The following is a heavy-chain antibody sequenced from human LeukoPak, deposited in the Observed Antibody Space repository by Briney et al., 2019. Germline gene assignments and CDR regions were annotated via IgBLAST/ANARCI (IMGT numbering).Heavy chain of an antibody. CDR3: ARDQGIYNHRIIDS. D-gene: IGHD5-12*01. Sequence: ASLKVSCKASGYTFSSYGISWVRQAPGQGLEWMGWISAYNGNTDFAQEFQGRVTMTTDTSTSTASMELRSLRSDDTAVYYCARDQGIYNHRIIDSWGQGTLVTVSS. V-gene: IGHV1-18*01. CDR1: GYTFSSYG. J-gene: IGHJ4*02. CDR2: ISAYNGNT.